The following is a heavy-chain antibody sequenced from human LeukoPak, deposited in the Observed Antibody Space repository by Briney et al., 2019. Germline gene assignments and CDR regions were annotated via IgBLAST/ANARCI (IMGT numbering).Heavy chain of an antibody. CDR3: AGVRGDPKAYYYYYMDV. CDR1: GFTFSSNH. CDR2: IYSGGST. V-gene: IGHV3-53*01. Sequence: AEGSLRLSCAASGFTFSSNHMSWVRQAPGKGLEWVSVIYSGGSTYYADSVKGRFTISRDNSKNTLYLQMNSLRAEDTAVYYCAGVRGDPKAYYYYYMDVWGKGTTVTVSS. J-gene: IGHJ6*03. D-gene: IGHD3-10*01.